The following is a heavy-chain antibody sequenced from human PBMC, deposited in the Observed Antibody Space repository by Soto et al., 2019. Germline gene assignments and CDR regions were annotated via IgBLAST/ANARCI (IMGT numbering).Heavy chain of an antibody. CDR2: FSATSENT. V-gene: IGHV3-23*01. J-gene: IGHJ4*02. CDR3: AKARDQQWVRLPFDY. CDR1: GFFFSSYT. D-gene: IGHD6-19*01. Sequence: EVQLLESGGGLVQPGGSLSLSCVGSGFFFSSYTMTWVGQAPGKGLEWVSSFSATSENTYYADSVRGRFTISRDNSKNTLFLQMNSLTAEDTAMYYCAKARDQQWVRLPFDYWGQGILVIVSS.